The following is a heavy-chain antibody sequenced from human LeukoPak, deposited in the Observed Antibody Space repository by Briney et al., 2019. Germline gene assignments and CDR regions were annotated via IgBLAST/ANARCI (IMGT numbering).Heavy chain of an antibody. CDR3: ARDRGGSYSSDAFDI. J-gene: IGHJ3*02. V-gene: IGHV3-21*01. Sequence: GGSLRLSCAASGFTFSSYSMNWVRQAPGKGLEWVSSISSSSSYIYYADSVKGRFTISRDNAKNSLYLQMNSLRAEDTAVYYCARDRGGSYSSDAFDIWGQGTMVTVSS. CDR1: GFTFSSYS. CDR2: ISSSSSYI. D-gene: IGHD1-26*01.